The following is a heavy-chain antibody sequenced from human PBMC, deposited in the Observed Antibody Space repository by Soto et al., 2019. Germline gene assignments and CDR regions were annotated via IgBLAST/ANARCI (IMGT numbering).Heavy chain of an antibody. CDR3: ARVSPYSPSYYGMDV. J-gene: IGHJ6*02. CDR1: GYTFTSYG. CDR2: ISAYNGNT. D-gene: IGHD2-15*01. V-gene: IGHV1-18*01. Sequence: QVQLVQSGAEVKKPGASVKVSCKASGYTFTSYGISWVRQAPGQGLEGMGWISAYNGNTNYAQKLQGRGTMAAATSMSTAYMELRSLRSDGTAVYYCARVSPYSPSYYGMDVWGQGTTVIVSS.